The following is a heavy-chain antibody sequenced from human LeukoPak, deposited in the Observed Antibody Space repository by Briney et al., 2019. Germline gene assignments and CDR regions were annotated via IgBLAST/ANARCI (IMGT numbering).Heavy chain of an antibody. CDR1: GFTFSSYW. CDR2: IKQDGSEK. Sequence: GGSLRLSCAASGFTFSSYWMSWVRQAPGKGLEWVANIKQDGSEKYYVDSVKGRFTISRDNAKNSLYLQMNSLRAEDTAVYYCARDPSGYYYDSSGYSYFDYWGQGTLVTVSS. D-gene: IGHD3-22*01. J-gene: IGHJ4*02. CDR3: ARDPSGYYYDSSGYSYFDY. V-gene: IGHV3-7*01.